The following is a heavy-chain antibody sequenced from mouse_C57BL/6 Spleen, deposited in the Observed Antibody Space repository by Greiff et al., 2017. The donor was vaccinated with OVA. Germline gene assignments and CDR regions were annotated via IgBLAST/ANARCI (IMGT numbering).Heavy chain of an antibody. V-gene: IGHV1-55*01. CDR2: IYPGSGST. CDR3: VIATVVEDTYYFDN. Sequence: VQLQQPGAELVKPGASVKMSCKASGYTFTSYWITWVKQRPGQGHVWIGDIYPGSGSTNYNEKFKSKDTQTVDTSSSTAYMQLSSLSSEDSAVYYSVIATVVEDTYYFDNGGKGTTLTVSS. CDR1: GYTFTSYW. J-gene: IGHJ2*01. D-gene: IGHD1-1*01.